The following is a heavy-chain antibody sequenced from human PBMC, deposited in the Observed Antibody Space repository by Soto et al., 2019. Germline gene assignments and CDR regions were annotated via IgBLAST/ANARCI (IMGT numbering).Heavy chain of an antibody. D-gene: IGHD3-22*01. J-gene: IGHJ5*02. CDR2: IYHTGNA. Sequence: PSETLSLTCSVSGDSISNGGFYWAWIRQPPGEGLEWIGSIYHTGNAYYNPSLKSRVTISVDTSKNQFSLKLTSVTAADAALYYCARDFFDSSDYTTNWFDPWGQGTLVTVSS. CDR1: GDSISNGGFY. CDR3: ARDFFDSSDYTTNWFDP. V-gene: IGHV4-39*01.